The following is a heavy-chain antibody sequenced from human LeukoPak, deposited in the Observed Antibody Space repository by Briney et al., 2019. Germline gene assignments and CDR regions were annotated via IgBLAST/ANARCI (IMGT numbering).Heavy chain of an antibody. CDR2: IWYDGSNK. V-gene: IGHV3-33*08. D-gene: IGHD6-6*01. Sequence: GSLRLSCAASGFTFSSYGMHWVRQAPGKGLEWVAVIWYDGSNKYYADSVKGRFTISRDNSKNTLYLQMNSLRAEDTAVYYCARDPPPAAHYGMDVWGQGTTVTVSS. CDR1: GFTFSSYG. J-gene: IGHJ6*02. CDR3: ARDPPPAAHYGMDV.